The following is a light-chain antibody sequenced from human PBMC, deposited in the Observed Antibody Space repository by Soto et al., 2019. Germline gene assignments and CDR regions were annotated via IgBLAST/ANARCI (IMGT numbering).Light chain of an antibody. CDR3: IQALQTPFA. J-gene: IGKJ4*01. CDR1: QSLLHSSGRYY. V-gene: IGKV2-28*01. Sequence: DIVMTQSPLCLPVTPGEPASISCRSSQSLLHSSGRYYLDWYLQKPGQSPQLLIYLGSHRASGVPDRFSGSGSGTDFTLTICRVEAEDVGIYYCIQALQTPFAFGGGTRVEIK. CDR2: LGS.